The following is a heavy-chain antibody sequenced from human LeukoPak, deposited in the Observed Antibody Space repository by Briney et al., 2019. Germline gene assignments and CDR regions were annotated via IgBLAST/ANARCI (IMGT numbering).Heavy chain of an antibody. D-gene: IGHD6-19*01. CDR3: ARDSSGWWSMDV. CDR2: IFYSGST. CDR1: GGSISTYY. V-gene: IGHV4-59*01. J-gene: IGHJ6*04. Sequence: SETLSLTCTVSGGSISTYYWSWIRQPPGKGLEWIGYIFYSGSTNYNPSLKSRVTISVDTSKNQFSLKLSSVTAADTAVYYCARDSSGWWSMDVWGKGTTVTVSS.